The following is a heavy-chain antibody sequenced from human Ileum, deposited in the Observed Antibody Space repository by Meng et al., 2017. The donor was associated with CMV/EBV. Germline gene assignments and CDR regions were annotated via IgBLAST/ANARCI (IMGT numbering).Heavy chain of an antibody. CDR3: ARSVSSGGGKYYFYYGLDV. J-gene: IGHJ6*02. CDR2: ISSGGVT. D-gene: IGHD4-23*01. V-gene: IGHV3-66*02. CDR1: GLAVMSN. Sequence: GGSLRLSCAASGLAVMSNMNWIRQAPGKGLEWVSLISSGGVTLYADSVQGRFNISADTSKNTLYLQMNSLRPEDTAVYYCARSVSSGGGKYYFYYGLDVWGQGTTVTVSS.